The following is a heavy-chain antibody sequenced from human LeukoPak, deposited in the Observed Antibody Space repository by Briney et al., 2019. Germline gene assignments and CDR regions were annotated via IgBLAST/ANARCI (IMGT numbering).Heavy chain of an antibody. CDR1: GFTFSSYA. D-gene: IGHD1-14*01. V-gene: IGHV3-23*01. CDR2: IGGSGSST. Sequence: GGSPRLSCAASGFTFSSYAMSWVRQAPGKGLEWVSAIGGSGSSTFYADSVKGRFTVSRDNSKNTLYLQMSSLRAEDTAVYYCAKSRLTPHPWGQGTLVTVSS. CDR3: AKSRLTPHP. J-gene: IGHJ5*02.